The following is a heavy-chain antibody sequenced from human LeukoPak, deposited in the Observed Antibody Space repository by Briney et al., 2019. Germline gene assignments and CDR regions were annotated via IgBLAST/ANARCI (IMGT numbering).Heavy chain of an antibody. CDR3: AKRDRDYYDSSGYYRGL. Sequence: GGSLRLSCAASGFTFSTYWMHWVRQAPGKGLEWVSAISGSGGRTYYADSVKGRFTISRDNSKNTLYLQMNSLRAEDTAVYYCAKRDRDYYDSSGYYRGLWGQGTLVTVSS. D-gene: IGHD3-22*01. CDR1: GFTFSTYW. J-gene: IGHJ4*02. CDR2: ISGSGGRT. V-gene: IGHV3-23*01.